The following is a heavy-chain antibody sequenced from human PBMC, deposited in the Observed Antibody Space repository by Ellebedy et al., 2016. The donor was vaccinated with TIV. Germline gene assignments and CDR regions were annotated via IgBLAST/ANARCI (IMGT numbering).Heavy chain of an antibody. CDR1: GFTFGGYW. CDR2: INSDGTST. V-gene: IGHV3-74*01. Sequence: GGSLRLXXAASGFTFGGYWMHWVRQAPGQGPVWVSRINSDGTSTSYADAVKGRFTISRDNAKNTLYLQMNSLRAEDTAVYYCTSGSPGYSSSWHDYWGQGALVIVSS. J-gene: IGHJ4*02. D-gene: IGHD6-13*01. CDR3: TSGSPGYSSSWHDY.